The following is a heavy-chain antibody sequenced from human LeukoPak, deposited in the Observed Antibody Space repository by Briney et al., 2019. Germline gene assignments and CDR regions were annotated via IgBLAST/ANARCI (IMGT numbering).Heavy chain of an antibody. J-gene: IGHJ4*02. CDR3: ARGQISGATTFAY. D-gene: IGHD1-26*01. CDR1: GGSISGFY. V-gene: IGHV4-59*01. Sequence: SETLSLTCTVSGGSISGFYWGWIRQPPGKGLEWIGYIHYSGTTNYNPSLKSRVTISVDTSKNQFSLKLNSVTAADTAVFYCARGQISGATTFAYWGQGTLVTVSS. CDR2: IHYSGTT.